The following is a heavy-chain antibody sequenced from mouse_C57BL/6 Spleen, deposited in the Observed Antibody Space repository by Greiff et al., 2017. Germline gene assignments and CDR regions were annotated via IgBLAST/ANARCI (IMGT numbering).Heavy chain of an antibody. V-gene: IGHV1-52*01. J-gene: IGHJ3*01. D-gene: IGHD1-1*01. CDR2: IDPSDSET. CDR1: GYTFTSYW. CDR3: ARYYGSSYGFAY. Sequence: VQLQQSGAELVRPGSSVKLSCKASGYTFTSYWMHWVKQRPIQGLEWIGNIDPSDSETHYNQKFKDKATLTVDKSSSTAYMQLSSLTSEDSAVYYCARYYGSSYGFAYWGQGTLVTVSA.